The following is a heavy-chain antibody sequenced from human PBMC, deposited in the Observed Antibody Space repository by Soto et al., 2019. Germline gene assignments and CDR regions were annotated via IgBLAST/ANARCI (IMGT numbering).Heavy chain of an antibody. CDR3: ARPAYCSSTSCQTYGMDV. V-gene: IGHV1-69*13. J-gene: IGHJ6*02. D-gene: IGHD2-2*01. Sequence: SVTVSCKASGGTFSSYAISWVRQAPGQGLEWMGGIIPIFGTANYAQKFQGRVTITADESTSTAYMELSSLRSEDTAVYYCARPAYCSSTSCQTYGMDVWGQGTTVTVSS. CDR1: GGTFSSYA. CDR2: IIPIFGTA.